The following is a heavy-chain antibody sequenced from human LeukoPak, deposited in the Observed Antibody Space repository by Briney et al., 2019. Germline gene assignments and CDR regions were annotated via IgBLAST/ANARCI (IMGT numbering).Heavy chain of an antibody. CDR3: ARAPAYGGKDY. Sequence: SETLSLTCAVYGGSFSGYYWSWIRQPPGKGLEWIGEINHSGSTNYNPSLKSRVTISVDTSKNQFSLMLSSVTAADTAVYYCARAPAYGGKDYWGQETLVTVSS. CDR2: INHSGST. D-gene: IGHD4-23*01. CDR1: GGSFSGYY. J-gene: IGHJ4*02. V-gene: IGHV4-34*01.